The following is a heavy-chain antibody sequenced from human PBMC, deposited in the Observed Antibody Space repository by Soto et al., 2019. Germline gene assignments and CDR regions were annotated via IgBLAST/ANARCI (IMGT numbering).Heavy chain of an antibody. V-gene: IGHV3-30*18. D-gene: IGHD3-22*01. Sequence: QVQLVESGGGVVQPGRSLRLSCAASGFTFSSYGMHWVRQAPGKGLEWVAVISYDGSNKYYADSVEGRFTISRDNSKNTRYLQMNSLRAEDTAVYYCAKDRNTMIVLFAVAIWGQGTMVAVSS. CDR3: AKDRNTMIVLFAVAI. J-gene: IGHJ3*02. CDR2: ISYDGSNK. CDR1: GFTFSSYG.